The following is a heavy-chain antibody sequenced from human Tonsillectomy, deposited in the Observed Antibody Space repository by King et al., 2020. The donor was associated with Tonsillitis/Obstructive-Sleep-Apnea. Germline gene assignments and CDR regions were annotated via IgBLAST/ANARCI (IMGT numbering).Heavy chain of an antibody. V-gene: IGHV3-20*04. Sequence: VQLVESGGGVVRPGGSLRLSCAASGFTFDDYGMSWVRQAPGKGLEWVSGINWNGGSTGYADSVKGRFTISRDNATNSLYLQMNSLIAEDTALYYCARDRLNYDFWSGYPGYYYYYYMDVWGKGTTVTVSS. D-gene: IGHD3-3*01. CDR3: ARDRLNYDFWSGYPGYYYYYYMDV. CDR2: INWNGGST. CDR1: GFTFDDYG. J-gene: IGHJ6*03.